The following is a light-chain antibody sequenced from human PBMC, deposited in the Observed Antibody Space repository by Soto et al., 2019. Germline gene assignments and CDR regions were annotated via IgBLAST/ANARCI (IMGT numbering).Light chain of an antibody. CDR1: QAIRYD. CDR3: QQYGSSPRT. V-gene: IGKV1-17*01. CDR2: ATF. J-gene: IGKJ1*01. Sequence: DIQMTQSPSSLSASVGDRVTITCRASQAIRYDLGWYQQKPGTAPKRLIYATFTLQSGVPSRFSGSGSGTEFTLTINSLQPEDFATYYCQQYGSSPRTFGQGTKVEIK.